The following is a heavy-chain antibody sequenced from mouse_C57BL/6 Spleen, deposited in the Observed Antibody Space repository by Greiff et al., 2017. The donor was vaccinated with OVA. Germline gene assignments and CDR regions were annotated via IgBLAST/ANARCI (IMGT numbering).Heavy chain of an antibody. CDR2: SRTKANDYTT. D-gene: IGHD1-1*01. CDR3: ARAITSGYFDY. J-gene: IGHJ2*01. Sequence: EVKLVESGGGLVQSGRSLRLSCATSGFTFSDFYMEWVRQAPGKGLEWIAASRTKANDYTTEYSASVKGRFIVSRDTSQSILYLQMNALRAEDTAIYYCARAITSGYFDYWGQGTTLTVSS. CDR1: GFTFSDFY. V-gene: IGHV7-1*01.